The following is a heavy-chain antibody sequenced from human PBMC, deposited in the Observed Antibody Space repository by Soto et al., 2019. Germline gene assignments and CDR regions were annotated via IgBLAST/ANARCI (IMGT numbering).Heavy chain of an antibody. Sequence: SQTLSLTCAISGDSVSSNIAAWNWIRQSPSRGLEWLGRTYYRSKWYQDYAVSMRGRITISPDTSKNQVSLQLNSVTPEDTAVYYCARGRRSTSYLDYWGQGTLVTVSS. CDR3: ARGRRSTSYLDY. D-gene: IGHD1-26*01. CDR1: GDSVSSNIAA. J-gene: IGHJ4*02. V-gene: IGHV6-1*01. CDR2: TYYRSKWYQ.